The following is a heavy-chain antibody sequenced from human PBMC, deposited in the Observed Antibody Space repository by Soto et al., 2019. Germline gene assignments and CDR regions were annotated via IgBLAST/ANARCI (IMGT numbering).Heavy chain of an antibody. CDR1: GFNVGAFA. V-gene: IGHV3-23*01. J-gene: IGHJ4*02. D-gene: IGHD3-22*01. CDR3: ARDLGYYDSDGYFDY. CDR2: ISVSDAFI. Sequence: GGSLRLSCAASGFNVGAFAVNWVRQAPGKGLEWVSGISVSDAFIYYAASVRGRFSISRDASENILYLQMNSLRAEDTAVYYCARDLGYYDSDGYFDYWGQGTLVTVSS.